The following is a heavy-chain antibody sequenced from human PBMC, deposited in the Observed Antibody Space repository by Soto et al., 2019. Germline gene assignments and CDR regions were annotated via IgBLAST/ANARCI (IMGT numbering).Heavy chain of an antibody. D-gene: IGHD2-15*01. J-gene: IGHJ1*01. Sequence: SVKVSCKASGGTFSSYAISWVRQAPGQGLEWMGGIIPIFGTANYAQKFQGRVTITADKSTSTAYMELSSLRSEDTAVYYCASLVVVAATGPAEYFQHWGQGTLVTVSS. CDR2: IIPIFGTA. CDR3: ASLVVVAATGPAEYFQH. CDR1: GGTFSSYA. V-gene: IGHV1-69*06.